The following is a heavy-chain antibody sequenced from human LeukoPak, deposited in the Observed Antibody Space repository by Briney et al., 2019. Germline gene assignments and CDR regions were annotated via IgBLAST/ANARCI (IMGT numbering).Heavy chain of an antibody. J-gene: IGHJ4*02. CDR2: IYYSGST. V-gene: IGHV4-31*03. D-gene: IGHD6-6*01. CDR1: GGSISSGGYY. Sequence: PSQTLSLTCTVSGGSISSGGYYWSWIRQHPGKGLEWIGYIYYSGSTNYNPSLKSRVTISVDTSKNQFSLKLSSVTAADTAVYYCARHRIAALPGDYWGQGTLVTVSS. CDR3: ARHRIAALPGDY.